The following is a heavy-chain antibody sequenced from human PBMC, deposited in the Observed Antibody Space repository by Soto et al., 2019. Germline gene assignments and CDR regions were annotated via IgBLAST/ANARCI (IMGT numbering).Heavy chain of an antibody. J-gene: IGHJ6*02. CDR3: ARHYCSSTSCYPVYYYYYGMDV. CDR1: GYSFTSYW. D-gene: IGHD2-2*01. Sequence: GESLKISCKGSGYSFTSYWIGWVSQMPGKGLEWMGITYPGDSDTRYSPSFQGQVTISADKSISTAYLQWSSLKASDTAMYYCARHYCSSTSCYPVYYYYYGMDVWGQGTTVTVSS. CDR2: TYPGDSDT. V-gene: IGHV5-51*01.